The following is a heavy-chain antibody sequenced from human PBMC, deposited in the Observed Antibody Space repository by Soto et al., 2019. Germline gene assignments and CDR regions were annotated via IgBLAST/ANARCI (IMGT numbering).Heavy chain of an antibody. CDR1: GFTFSNYA. V-gene: IGHV3-23*01. J-gene: IGHJ4*02. Sequence: EVQLLESGGGLVQPGRALRRSCAAAGFTFSNYAMSWVRQAPGQGLDWVSAISGSGGTTYYADSVKGRFTISRDNSKNTLCLQMNSLRAEDAAVYYCAKFFVETGSNTGWPWSFHYWGQGTLVTVSS. D-gene: IGHD6-19*01. CDR3: AKFFVETGSNTGWPWSFHY. CDR2: ISGSGGTT.